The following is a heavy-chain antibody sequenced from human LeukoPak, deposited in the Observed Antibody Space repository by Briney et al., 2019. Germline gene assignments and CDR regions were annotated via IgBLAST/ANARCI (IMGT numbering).Heavy chain of an antibody. Sequence: GGSLRLSCAASGFTFXTYGMXWXXXAPGXGLEWVXXISYDGSYKSYAGXVKGRYTTSRANSKNTLYLQMNSLGVEDTAVYYCAKAASGYDYYYDYWGQGTLVTVSS. J-gene: IGHJ4*02. CDR2: ISYDGSYK. D-gene: IGHD5-12*01. V-gene: IGHV3-30*18. CDR1: GFTFXTYG. CDR3: AKAASGYDYYYDY.